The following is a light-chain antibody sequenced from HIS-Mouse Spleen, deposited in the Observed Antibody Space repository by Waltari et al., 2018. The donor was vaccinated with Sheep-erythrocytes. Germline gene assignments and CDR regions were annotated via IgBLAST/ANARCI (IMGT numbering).Light chain of an antibody. CDR1: SSDGGSYNL. CDR3: CSYAGSSTPWV. J-gene: IGLJ3*02. Sequence: QSALTQPASVSGSPGQSLTISRTGTSSDGGSYNLVSWYQQHPGKAPKLMIYEGSKRPSGVSNRFSGSKSGNTASLTISGLQAEDEADYYCCSYAGSSTPWVFGGGTKLTVL. CDR2: EGS. V-gene: IGLV2-23*01.